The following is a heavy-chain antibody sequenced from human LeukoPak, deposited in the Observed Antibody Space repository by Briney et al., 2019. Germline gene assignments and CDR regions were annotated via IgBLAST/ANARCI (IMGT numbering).Heavy chain of an antibody. V-gene: IGHV3-13*01. D-gene: IGHD3-22*01. CDR2: ICTAGDT. Sequence: GGSLRLSCAASGFTFSSYDMHWVRQATGKGLEWVSAICTAGDTYYPGSVKGRFTISRENAKNSLYLQMNSLRAGDTAVYYCARGRKYYYDSSGYLYWYYFDYWGQGTLVTVSS. CDR3: ARGRKYYYDSSGYLYWYYFDY. CDR1: GFTFSSYD. J-gene: IGHJ4*02.